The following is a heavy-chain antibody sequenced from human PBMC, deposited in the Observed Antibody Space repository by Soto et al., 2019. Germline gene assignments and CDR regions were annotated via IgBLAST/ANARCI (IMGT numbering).Heavy chain of an antibody. V-gene: IGHV5-10-1*01. D-gene: IGHD6-13*01. CDR1: GYSFTSYW. Sequence: SVESLKISCKGSGYSFTSYWISWVRQMPGKGLEWMGRIDPSDSYTNYSPSFQGHVTISADKSISTAYLQWSSLKASDTAMYYCARLADSGYRSSWYSYYYYGMDVWGQGTTVTVSS. J-gene: IGHJ6*02. CDR2: IDPSDSYT. CDR3: ARLADSGYRSSWYSYYYYGMDV.